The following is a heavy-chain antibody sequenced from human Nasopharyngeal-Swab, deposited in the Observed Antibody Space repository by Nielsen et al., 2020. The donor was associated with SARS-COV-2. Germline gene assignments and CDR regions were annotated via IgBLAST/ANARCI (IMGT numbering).Heavy chain of an antibody. D-gene: IGHD4-23*01. Sequence: GSLRLSCTVSGGSISSYYWGWIRQPPGKGLEWIGSIYYSGSTHYNPSLKSRVTISVDTSKNQFSLKVSSVTAADTAVYYCARHGTTVVTRSPGWFDPWGQESLVTVSS. V-gene: IGHV4-39*01. J-gene: IGHJ5*02. CDR3: ARHGTTVVTRSPGWFDP. CDR1: GGSISSYY. CDR2: IYYSGST.